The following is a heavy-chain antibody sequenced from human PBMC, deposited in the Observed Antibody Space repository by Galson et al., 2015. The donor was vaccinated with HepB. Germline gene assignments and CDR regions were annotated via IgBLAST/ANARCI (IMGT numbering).Heavy chain of an antibody. CDR1: RFTFGDFT. V-gene: IGHV3-43*01. Sequence: SLRLSCAASRFTFGDFTMHWVRQAPGKGLEWVSLISWDGGTTDYADSVKGRFTISRDNSKTSLYLQMNSLRTEDTALYHCATTTVYYYYGMDVWGQGTTVTVSS. CDR3: ATTTVYYYYGMDV. J-gene: IGHJ6*02. D-gene: IGHD4-17*01. CDR2: ISWDGGTT.